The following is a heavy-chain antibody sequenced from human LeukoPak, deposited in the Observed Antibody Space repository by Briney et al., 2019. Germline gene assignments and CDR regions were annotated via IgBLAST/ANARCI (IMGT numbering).Heavy chain of an antibody. V-gene: IGHV3-23*01. J-gene: IGHJ5*02. D-gene: IGHD3-22*01. CDR3: ARGEEGYDSSGYLT. Sequence: GGSLRLSCAASGFTFSSYAMSWVRQAPGKGLEWVSAISGSGGNTYYADSVKGRFIISRDNSKNTLYLQMNSLRAEDTAVYYCARGEEGYDSSGYLTWGQGTLVTVSS. CDR1: GFTFSSYA. CDR2: ISGSGGNT.